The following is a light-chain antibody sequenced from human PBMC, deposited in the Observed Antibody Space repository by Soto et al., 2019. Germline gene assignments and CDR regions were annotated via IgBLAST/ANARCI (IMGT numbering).Light chain of an antibody. CDR1: SSDVGGYNY. J-gene: IGLJ1*01. Sequence: QSALTQPASVSGSPGQSIAISCTGTSSDVGGYNYVSWYQQHPGKAPKLIIYGVTNRPSGVSDRFSGSKSGNTASLTISGLQVEDETDYYCCSYTSSGTYVFGTGTKLTVL. V-gene: IGLV2-14*03. CDR2: GVT. CDR3: CSYTSSGTYV.